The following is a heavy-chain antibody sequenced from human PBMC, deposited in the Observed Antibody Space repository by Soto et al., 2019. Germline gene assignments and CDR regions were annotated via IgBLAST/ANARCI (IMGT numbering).Heavy chain of an antibody. CDR3: ARAGNRDYDILTGYYYFDY. V-gene: IGHV3-7*01. J-gene: IGHJ4*02. CDR2: IKQDGSEK. D-gene: IGHD3-9*01. Sequence: PGGSLRLSCAASGFTFSSYWMSWVRQAPGKGLEGVGNIKQDGSEKYYVDSVKGRFTISRDNAKNSLYLQMNSLRAEDTAVYYCARAGNRDYDILTGYYYFDYWGQGTLVTVSS. CDR1: GFTFSSYW.